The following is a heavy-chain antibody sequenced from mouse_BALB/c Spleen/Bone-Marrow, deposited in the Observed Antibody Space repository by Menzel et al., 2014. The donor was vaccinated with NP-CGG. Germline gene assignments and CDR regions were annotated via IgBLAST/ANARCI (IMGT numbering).Heavy chain of an antibody. Sequence: EVQLVESGPELVKPGASVKISCKASGYSFTGYFMNWVKQSHGKSLEWIGRINPYNGDTFYYQKFKGKATLTVDKSSSTAHMELLSLTSEDSAVYYCGRSKCGNYDAMDYWGQGTSVTVSS. CDR2: INPYNGDT. CDR3: GRSKCGNYDAMDY. J-gene: IGHJ4*01. CDR1: GYSFTGYF. D-gene: IGHD2-10*02. V-gene: IGHV1-37*01.